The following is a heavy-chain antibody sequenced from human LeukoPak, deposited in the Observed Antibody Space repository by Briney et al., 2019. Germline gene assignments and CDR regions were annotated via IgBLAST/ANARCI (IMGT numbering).Heavy chain of an antibody. CDR3: ARHGGYSYGDFDY. J-gene: IGHJ4*02. CDR2: IYFSGST. CDR1: GGSISSYY. V-gene: IGHV4-59*08. D-gene: IGHD5-18*01. Sequence: MTSETLSLTCTVSGGSISSYYWSWIRQPPGKGLEWIGYIYFSGSTNYNPSLKSRVTISVDTSKNQFSLKLSSVTAADTAVYYCARHGGYSYGDFDYWGQGTLVTVSS.